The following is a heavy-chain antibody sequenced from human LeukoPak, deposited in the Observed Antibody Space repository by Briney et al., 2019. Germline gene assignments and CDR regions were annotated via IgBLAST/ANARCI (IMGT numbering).Heavy chain of an antibody. V-gene: IGHV3-23*01. CDR2: IRDRGETT. J-gene: IGHJ4*02. CDR1: GFTFSSYA. CDR3: TKGVAYGGNHQPFDY. D-gene: IGHD4-23*01. Sequence: GGSLRLSCAASGFTFSSYAMGWVRQAPGKGLEWGSTIRDRGETTYYADSVKGRFTISRDNSKNTLYLQMNSLRAEDSALYHCTKGVAYGGNHQPFDYWGLGTLVTVSS.